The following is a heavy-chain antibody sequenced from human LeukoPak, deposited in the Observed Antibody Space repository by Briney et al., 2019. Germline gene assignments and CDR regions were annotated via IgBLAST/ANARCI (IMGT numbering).Heavy chain of an antibody. Sequence: ASETLSLTCTVSGYSITNGYYWGWIRQPPGKGLEWIGSIYHDGRIDYNPSLKSRVTISRDTSNDQFSLKLSSVTAADTAMYYCARDTSPGITGTYWGQGTLVTVSS. V-gene: IGHV4-38-2*02. CDR1: GYSITNGYY. J-gene: IGHJ4*02. D-gene: IGHD1-20*01. CDR2: IYHDGRI. CDR3: ARDTSPGITGTY.